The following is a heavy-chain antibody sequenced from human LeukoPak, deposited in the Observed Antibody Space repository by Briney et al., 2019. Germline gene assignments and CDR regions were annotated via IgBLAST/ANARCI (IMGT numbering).Heavy chain of an antibody. Sequence: ASVKVSCKAAGYTFTSYGISWVRQAPGQGPEWMGWISGYNGNTRYAQKFQGRVTMTTDTSTSTAYMELRSLRSDDTAVYYCARGVYCSSTSCYRRFRYNWFDPWGQGTLVTVSS. V-gene: IGHV1-18*01. CDR1: GYTFTSYG. CDR2: ISGYNGNT. J-gene: IGHJ5*02. CDR3: ARGVYCSSTSCYRRFRYNWFDP. D-gene: IGHD2-2*01.